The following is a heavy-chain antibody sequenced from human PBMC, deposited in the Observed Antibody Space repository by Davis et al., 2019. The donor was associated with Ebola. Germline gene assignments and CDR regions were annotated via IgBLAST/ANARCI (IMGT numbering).Heavy chain of an antibody. V-gene: IGHV3-30*01. J-gene: IGHJ6*02. Sequence: SVKGRFTISRDNSKNTLYLQMNSLRAEDTAVYYCARVGPLFALGDYYYGMDVWGQGTTVTVSS. D-gene: IGHD3-16*01. CDR3: ARVGPLFALGDYYYGMDV.